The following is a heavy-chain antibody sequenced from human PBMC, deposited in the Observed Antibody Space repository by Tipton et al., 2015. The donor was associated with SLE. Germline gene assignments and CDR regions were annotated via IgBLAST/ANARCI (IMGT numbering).Heavy chain of an antibody. CDR2: INHSGST. CDR3: ATEGGNWFDP. J-gene: IGHJ5*02. D-gene: IGHD2-15*01. Sequence: TLSLTCAVSGGSFTMYYWSWIRQSPGKGLEWIGEINHSGSTNYNPSLKARVTLSADTSKNQVSLRLTSVTAADTAVNYCATEGGNWFDPWGQGILVTVSS. V-gene: IGHV4-34*01. CDR1: GGSFTMYY.